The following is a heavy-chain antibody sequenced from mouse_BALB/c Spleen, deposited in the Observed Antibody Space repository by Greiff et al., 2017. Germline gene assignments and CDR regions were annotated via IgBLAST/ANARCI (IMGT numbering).Heavy chain of an antibody. CDR3: ARRGLGDYAMDY. Sequence: VQLQQSGGDLVKPGGSLKLSCAASGFTFSSYGMSWVRQTPDKRLEWVATISSGGSYTYYPDSVKGRFTISRDNAKNTLYLQMSSLKSEDTAMYYCARRGLGDYAMDYWGQGTSVTVSS. J-gene: IGHJ4*01. V-gene: IGHV5-6*01. CDR2: ISSGGSYT. D-gene: IGHD4-1*01. CDR1: GFTFSSYG.